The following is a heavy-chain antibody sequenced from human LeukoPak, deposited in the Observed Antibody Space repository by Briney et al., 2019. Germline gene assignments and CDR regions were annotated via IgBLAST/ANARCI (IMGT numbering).Heavy chain of an antibody. J-gene: IGHJ3*02. D-gene: IGHD3-9*01. V-gene: IGHV1-69*06. CDR3: ATPDYDILTSRAFDI. CDR1: GGTFSSYA. CDR2: IIPIFGTA. Sequence: ASVKVSCKAPGGTFSSYAISWVRQAPGQGLEWMGGIIPIFGTANYAQKFQGRVTITADKSTSTAYMELSSLRSEDTAVYYCATPDYDILTSRAFDIWGQGTMVTVSS.